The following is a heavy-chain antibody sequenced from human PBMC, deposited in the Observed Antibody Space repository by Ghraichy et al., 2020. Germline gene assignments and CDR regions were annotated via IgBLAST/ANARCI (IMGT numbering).Heavy chain of an antibody. J-gene: IGHJ3*02. CDR3: ARHDTNGHDVGDAFDI. D-gene: IGHD2-8*01. CDR1: GGSFTTY. Sequence: SQTLSLTCTVSGGSFTTYWSWIRQPPEKGPEWIGYIFHTGKTHYNPSLSSRVTISVDTSKNQFTLNLRSVTAADTAVYYCARHDTNGHDVGDAFDIWGPGTMVTVS. V-gene: IGHV4-59*08. CDR2: IFHTGKT.